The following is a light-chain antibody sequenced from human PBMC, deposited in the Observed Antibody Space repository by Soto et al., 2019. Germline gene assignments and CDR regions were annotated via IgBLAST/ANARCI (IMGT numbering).Light chain of an antibody. CDR1: QAVNTR. V-gene: IGKV3D-11*03. Sequence: EIVLTQSPAALSSFPGDSVTLSCRASQAVNTRLAWYQHKPGQAPRLIIYLTSNRAAGIPARFSGSGSGTDFTLTISDVEPEDVAVYYCHQRQSWPRTFCQGTKVDI. J-gene: IGKJ1*01. CDR3: HQRQSWPRT. CDR2: LTS.